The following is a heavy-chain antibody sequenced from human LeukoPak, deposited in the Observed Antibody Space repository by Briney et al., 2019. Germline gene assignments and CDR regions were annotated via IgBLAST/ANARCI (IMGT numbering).Heavy chain of an antibody. V-gene: IGHV5-51*01. D-gene: IGHD5-24*01. Sequence: GESLQFSCKGSGYSFTSYWIGWVRQMPGKGLEWMGIIYPGDSDTRYSPSFQGQVTISADKSISTAYLQWSSLKASDTAMYYCARRPSKRWLQRDNWGQGTLVTVSS. CDR1: GYSFTSYW. CDR3: ARRPSKRWLQRDN. CDR2: IYPGDSDT. J-gene: IGHJ4*02.